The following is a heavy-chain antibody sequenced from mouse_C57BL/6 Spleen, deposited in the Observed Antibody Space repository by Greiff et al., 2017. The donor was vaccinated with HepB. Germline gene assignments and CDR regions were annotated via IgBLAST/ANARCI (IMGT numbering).Heavy chain of an antibody. CDR2: IDPSDSYT. V-gene: IGHV1-69*01. CDR1: GYTFTSYW. CDR3: AILEGAFDY. J-gene: IGHJ2*01. Sequence: VQLQQPGAELVMPGASVKLSCKASGYTFTSYWMHWVKQRPGQGLEWIGEIDPSDSYTNYNQKFKGKSTLTVDKSSSTAYMQLSSLTSEDSAVYYCAILEGAFDYWGQGTTLTVSS.